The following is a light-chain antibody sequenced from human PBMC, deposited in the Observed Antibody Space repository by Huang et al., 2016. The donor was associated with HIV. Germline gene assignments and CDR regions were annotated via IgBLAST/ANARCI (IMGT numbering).Light chain of an antibody. CDR1: QGLSQS. CDR2: AAS. CDR3: QQYYTTPRT. Sequence: DIQMTQSPSSLSASVGDRVTITCRASQGLSQSLAWYQHKTGQAPRLLLYAASRLESGVPSRFSGSGSGADYTLTISSLQPEDFATYYCQQYYTTPRTFGQGTKVEVQ. J-gene: IGKJ1*01. V-gene: IGKV1-NL1*01.